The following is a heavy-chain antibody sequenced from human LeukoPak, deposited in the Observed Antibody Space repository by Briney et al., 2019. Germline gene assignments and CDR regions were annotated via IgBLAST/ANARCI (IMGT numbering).Heavy chain of an antibody. J-gene: IGHJ3*02. V-gene: IGHV3-66*04. D-gene: IGHD5-12*01. Sequence: ADSVKGRFTISRDNSKNTLFLQMNSLRAEDTAVYYCARLIVTTISAFDIWGQGTMVTVSS. CDR3: ARLIVTTISAFDI.